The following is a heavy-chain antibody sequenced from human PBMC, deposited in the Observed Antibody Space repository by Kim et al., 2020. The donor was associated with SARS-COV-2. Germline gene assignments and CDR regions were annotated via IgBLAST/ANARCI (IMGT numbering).Heavy chain of an antibody. Sequence: ASVKVSCKASGYTFTSYAMNWVRQAPGQGLEWMGWINTNTGNPTYAQGFTGRFVFSLDTSVSTAYLQISSLKAEDTAVYYCARGQHGMATIRSRFGAFDIWGQGTMVTVSS. V-gene: IGHV7-4-1*02. J-gene: IGHJ3*02. CDR1: GYTFTSYA. D-gene: IGHD5-12*01. CDR3: ARGQHGMATIRSRFGAFDI. CDR2: INTNTGNP.